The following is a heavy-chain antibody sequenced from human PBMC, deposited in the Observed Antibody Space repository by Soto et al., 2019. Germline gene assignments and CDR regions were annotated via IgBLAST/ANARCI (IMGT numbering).Heavy chain of an antibody. Sequence: QLQLQESGSGLVKPSQTLSLTCAVSGGSISSGGYSWSWIRQPPGKGLAWIGYIYHSGITYYTPSLXRXXTTSVARSKSQFSLTLSSVTAADTAVYYCASEPGLWGRGTLVTVSS. CDR1: GGSISSGGYS. CDR3: ASEPGL. J-gene: IGHJ2*01. V-gene: IGHV4-30-2*01. CDR2: IYHSGIT.